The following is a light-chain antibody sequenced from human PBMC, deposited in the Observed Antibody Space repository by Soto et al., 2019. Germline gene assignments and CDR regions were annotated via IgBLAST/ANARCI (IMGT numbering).Light chain of an antibody. CDR2: APS. CDR3: QQSYTYPRT. V-gene: IGKV1-9*01. CDR1: QGISTY. Sequence: IQLTQSPSSLSASVGDRVTITCRASQGISTYLAWYQQRPGKAPKLLIYAPSTLQSGVPSRFSGSGSGTEFALTISSLQPEDFASYYCQQSYTYPRTFGPGTKVDIK. J-gene: IGKJ3*01.